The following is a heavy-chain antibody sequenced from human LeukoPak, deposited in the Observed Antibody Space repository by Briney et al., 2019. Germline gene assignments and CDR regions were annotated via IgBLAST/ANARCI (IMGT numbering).Heavy chain of an antibody. J-gene: IGHJ4*02. CDR1: GISLSNYG. CDR3: AKDMRRRGVTMIVVVRGGLDY. Sequence: GGSLRLSCAVSGISLSNYGMSWVRQAPGKGLEWVSAISADGKRPYYADSVKGRFTISRDNAKNSLYLQMNSLRAEDTALYYCAKDMRRRGVTMIVVVRGGLDYWGQGTLVTVSS. D-gene: IGHD3-22*01. CDR2: ISADGKRP. V-gene: IGHV3-23*01.